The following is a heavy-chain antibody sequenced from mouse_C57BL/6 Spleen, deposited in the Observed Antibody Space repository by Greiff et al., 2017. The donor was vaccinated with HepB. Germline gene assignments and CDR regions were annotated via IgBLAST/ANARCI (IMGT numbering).Heavy chain of an antibody. V-gene: IGHV5-9-1*02. CDR1: GFTFSSYA. CDR3: TRVPHLLLRFYFDY. J-gene: IGHJ2*01. Sequence: EVQVVESGEGLVKPGGSLKLSCAASGFTFSSYAMSWVRQTPEKRLEWVAYISSGGDYIYYADTVKGRFTISRDNARNTLYLQMSSLKSEDTAMYYCTRVPHLLLRFYFDYWGQGTTLTVSS. CDR2: ISSGGDYI. D-gene: IGHD1-1*01.